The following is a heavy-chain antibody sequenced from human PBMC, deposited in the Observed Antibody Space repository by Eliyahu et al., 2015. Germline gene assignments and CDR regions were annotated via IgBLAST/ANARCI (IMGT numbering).Heavy chain of an antibody. CDR2: ISGSGGST. V-gene: IGHV3-23*01. CDR1: XFXFXSYA. Sequence: EVQLLESGGGLAQPGGSLRLSCAASXFXFXSYAMRWVRQAPGKGLEWVSAISGSGGSTYYADSVKGRFTISRDNSKNTLYLQMNSLRAEDTAVYYCAKLAGAVAGYCERYWGQGTLVTVSS. D-gene: IGHD6-19*01. J-gene: IGHJ4*02. CDR3: AKLAGAVAGYCERY.